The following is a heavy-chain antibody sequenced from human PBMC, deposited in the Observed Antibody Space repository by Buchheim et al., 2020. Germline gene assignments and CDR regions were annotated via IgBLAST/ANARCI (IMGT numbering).Heavy chain of an antibody. CDR3: ARGWITGTSGTTGVSFDY. CDR2: IYYSGST. J-gene: IGHJ4*02. Sequence: QVQLQESGPGLVKPSETLSLTCTVSGGSISSYYWSWIRQPPGKGLEWIGYIYYSGSTNYNPSLKSRVTISVDTSKNQFSLKLSSVTAADTAVYYCARGWITGTSGTTGVSFDYWGQGTL. D-gene: IGHD1-7*01. CDR1: GGSISSYY. V-gene: IGHV4-59*01.